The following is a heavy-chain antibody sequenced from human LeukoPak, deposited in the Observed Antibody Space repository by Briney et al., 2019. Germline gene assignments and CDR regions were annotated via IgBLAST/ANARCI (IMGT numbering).Heavy chain of an antibody. Sequence: PGRSLRLSCAASGFTFSSYAMHWVRQAPGKGLEWVAVISYDGSNKYYADSVKGRFTISRDNSKNTLYLQMNSRRAEDTAVYYCARGSTVTTDYWGQGTLVTVSS. CDR1: GFTFSSYA. CDR3: ARGSTVTTDY. J-gene: IGHJ4*02. V-gene: IGHV3-30-3*01. CDR2: ISYDGSNK. D-gene: IGHD4-17*01.